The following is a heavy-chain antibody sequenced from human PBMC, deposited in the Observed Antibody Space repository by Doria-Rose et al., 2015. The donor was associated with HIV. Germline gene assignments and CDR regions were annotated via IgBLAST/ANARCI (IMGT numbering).Heavy chain of an antibody. CDR2: TYYTGTS. J-gene: IGHJ4*02. CDR3: ARMGSYRELDY. V-gene: IGHV4-31*03. Sequence: QVQLQESGPGLVKPSETLSLTCSVSGASVSSRGYYWNWIRQVPGKGLESLGYTYYTGTSDYSPSLKSRLNMAVDTSKNQSSLKLSFVTVADTAVYYCARMGSYRELDYWGQGARGIVSA. CDR1: GASVSSRGYY. D-gene: IGHD3-3*01.